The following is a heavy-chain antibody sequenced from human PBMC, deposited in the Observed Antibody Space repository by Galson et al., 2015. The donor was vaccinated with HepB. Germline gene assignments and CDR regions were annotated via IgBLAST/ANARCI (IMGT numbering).Heavy chain of an antibody. CDR2: INPKSGGT. V-gene: IGHV1-2*04. CDR1: GYTFTDYY. J-gene: IGHJ4*02. D-gene: IGHD3-22*01. Sequence: SVKVSCKASGYTFTDYYMHWVRQAPGQGLEWMGWINPKSGGTNYAQKFQGWVTMTRDTSISTAYMDLSRLRSDDTAVYFCAREGLLERGGYYRYYFDYWGQGTLVTVSS. CDR3: AREGLLERGGYYRYYFDY.